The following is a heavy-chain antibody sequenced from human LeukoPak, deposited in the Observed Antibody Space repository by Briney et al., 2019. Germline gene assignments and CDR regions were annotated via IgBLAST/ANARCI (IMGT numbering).Heavy chain of an antibody. CDR3: ARTAAAGTGYYYYYMDV. J-gene: IGHJ6*03. CDR1: GGSISSYY. Sequence: SETLSLTCTVSGGSISSYYWSWIRQPAGKGLEWIGRIYTSGSTNYNPSLKSRVTMSVDTSKNQFSLKLSSVTAADTAVYYCARTAAAGTGYYYYYMDVWGKGTTVTVSS. V-gene: IGHV4-4*07. CDR2: IYTSGST. D-gene: IGHD6-13*01.